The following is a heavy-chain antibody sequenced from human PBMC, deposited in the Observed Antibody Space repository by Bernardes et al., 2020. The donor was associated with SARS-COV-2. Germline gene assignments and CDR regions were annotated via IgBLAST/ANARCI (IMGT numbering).Heavy chain of an antibody. CDR2: FDPEDGET. V-gene: IGHV1-24*01. CDR1: GYTLPESS. Sequence: ASVKVSCKVSGYTLPESSIHWVRQAPGKGLEWMGGFDPEDGETIYAQKFQGRVTMTEDTSTDTAYMELSSLRSDDTAVYYCATDYYGSGKYYSFEYWGQGTLVTVSS. J-gene: IGHJ4*02. CDR3: ATDYYGSGKYYSFEY. D-gene: IGHD3-10*01.